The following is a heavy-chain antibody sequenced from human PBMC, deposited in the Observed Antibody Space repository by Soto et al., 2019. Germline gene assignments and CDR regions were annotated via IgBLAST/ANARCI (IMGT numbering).Heavy chain of an antibody. V-gene: IGHV3-33*01. Sequence: QVQLVESGGGVVRPGRSLRLSCAASGFIFSTYGMHWVRQAPGKGLEWVAVIWYDGSNKYYADSVKGRFTISRDNSKNMLYLQMNSLRAEDTAMYYCARAVGPFDYWGQGTLVTVSS. CDR2: IWYDGSNK. J-gene: IGHJ4*02. CDR1: GFIFSTYG. D-gene: IGHD1-26*01. CDR3: ARAVGPFDY.